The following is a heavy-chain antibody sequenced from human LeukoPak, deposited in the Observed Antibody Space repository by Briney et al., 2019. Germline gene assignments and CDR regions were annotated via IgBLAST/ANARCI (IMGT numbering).Heavy chain of an antibody. J-gene: IGHJ6*02. CDR1: GYTLSSSG. V-gene: IGHV1-18*01. Sequence: ASVTLSCNASGYTLSSSGISWVRQAPGQGLEWMGWISAYNGNTNYAQKLQGRVTMTTDTSTSTAYMELRSLRSDDTAVYYCARGPVTYYDFWSGYLPGYYYGMDVWGQGTTVTVSS. CDR3: ARGPVTYYDFWSGYLPGYYYGMDV. CDR2: ISAYNGNT. D-gene: IGHD3-3*01.